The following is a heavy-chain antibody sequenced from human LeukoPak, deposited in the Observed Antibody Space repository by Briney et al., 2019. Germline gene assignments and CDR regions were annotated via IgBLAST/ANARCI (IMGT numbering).Heavy chain of an antibody. CDR3: VRHDWKY. V-gene: IGHV4-59*08. CDR2: IYYSGST. Sequence: SETLSLTCTVSGGSISSYYWSWIRQPPGKGLEWIGYIYYSGSTNYNPSLKSRVTISVDTSKNQFSLKLTSVTAADTAMYYCVRHDWKYWGQGTLVTVSS. J-gene: IGHJ4*02. D-gene: IGHD1-1*01. CDR1: GGSISSYY.